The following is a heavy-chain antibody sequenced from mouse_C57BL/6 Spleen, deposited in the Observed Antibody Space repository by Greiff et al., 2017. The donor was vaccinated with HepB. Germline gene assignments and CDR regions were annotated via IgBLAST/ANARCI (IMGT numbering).Heavy chain of an antibody. CDR1: GYSITSGYY. CDR3: ARTGSYYFDY. J-gene: IGHJ2*01. Sequence: EVQRVEPGPGLVKPSPSLSLSCSVTGYSITSGYYWNWIRQFPGNKLECMGYISYDGSNNYNPSLKNRISITRDTSKNPFFLKLNSVTTEDTAAYYGARTGSYYFDYWGQGTTLTVSS. CDR2: ISYDGSN. D-gene: IGHD4-1*01. V-gene: IGHV3-6*01.